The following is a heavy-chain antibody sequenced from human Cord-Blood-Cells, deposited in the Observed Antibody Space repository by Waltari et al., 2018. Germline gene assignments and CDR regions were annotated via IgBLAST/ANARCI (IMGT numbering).Heavy chain of an antibody. CDR3: ARGCSSTSCLYYFDY. J-gene: IGHJ4*02. V-gene: IGHV1-46*03. Sequence: QVQLVQSGAEVKKPGASVQVSCKASGYTFTSYYMHWVRQAPGQGLEWMGIINPSGGSTSYAQKFQGRVTMTRDTSTSTVYMELSSLRSEDTAVYYCARGCSSTSCLYYFDYWCQGTLVTVSS. CDR2: INPSGGST. D-gene: IGHD2-2*01. CDR1: GYTFTSYY.